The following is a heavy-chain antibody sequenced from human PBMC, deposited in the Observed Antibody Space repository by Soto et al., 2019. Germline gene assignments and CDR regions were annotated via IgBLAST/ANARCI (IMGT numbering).Heavy chain of an antibody. V-gene: IGHV4-34*01. J-gene: IGHJ4*02. CDR2: INHSGST. D-gene: IGHD6-19*01. Sequence: SETLSLTCAVYGGSFSGYYWSWIRQPPGKGLEWIGEINHSGSTNYNPSLKSRVTISVDTSKNQFSLKLSSVTAADTAVYYCARAASSGWYSGAKFDYWGQGTLVTVSS. CDR3: ARAASSGWYSGAKFDY. CDR1: GGSFSGYY.